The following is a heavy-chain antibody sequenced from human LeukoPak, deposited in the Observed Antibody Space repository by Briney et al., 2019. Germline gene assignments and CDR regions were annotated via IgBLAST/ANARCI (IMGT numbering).Heavy chain of an antibody. J-gene: IGHJ5*02. CDR2: IFPGDSDT. D-gene: IGHD5-12*01. Sequence: GESLKISCKGSGYSFPAYWIGWVRQMPGKGLEWMGIIFPGDSDTRYSPSFQGQVTISADKSISTAYLQWSSLKASDTAMYYCARHGNSGYETGDNWFDPWGQGTLVTVSS. V-gene: IGHV5-51*01. CDR1: GYSFPAYW. CDR3: ARHGNSGYETGDNWFDP.